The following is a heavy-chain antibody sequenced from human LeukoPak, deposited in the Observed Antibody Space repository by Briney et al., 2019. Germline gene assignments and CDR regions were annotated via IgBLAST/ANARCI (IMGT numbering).Heavy chain of an antibody. J-gene: IGHJ4*02. CDR3: ARRLPAATLNDFDY. D-gene: IGHD2-2*01. CDR1: GFTFSSYA. CDR2: IRGSGGST. Sequence: PGGSLTLSCAASGFTFSSYAMTWVRQAPGKGLEWVSSIRGSGGSTYYADSGQGRFTISRDNSKNTLYLQMNSLRAEDTAVYYCARRLPAATLNDFDYWGQGTLVTVSS. V-gene: IGHV3-23*01.